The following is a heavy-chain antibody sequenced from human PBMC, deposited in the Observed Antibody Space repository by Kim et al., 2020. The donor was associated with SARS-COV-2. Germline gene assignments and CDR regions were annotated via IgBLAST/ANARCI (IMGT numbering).Heavy chain of an antibody. Sequence: SETLSLTCTVSGGSISSSTHYWGWIRQPPGMGLDWIGSIYYSGSTYYNPSLKSRITISVDTSKNQFSLKLSSVTATDTAVYYCASRDCSGGSCYYDYWG. CDR1: GGSISSSTHY. V-gene: IGHV4-39*01. J-gene: IGHJ4*03. CDR2: IYYSGST. D-gene: IGHD2-15*01. CDR3: ASRDCSGGSCYYDY.